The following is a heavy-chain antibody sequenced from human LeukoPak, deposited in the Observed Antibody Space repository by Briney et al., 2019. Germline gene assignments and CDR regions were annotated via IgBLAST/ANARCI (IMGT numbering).Heavy chain of an antibody. CDR2: ISTDTGNP. CDR3: ARTLSAMVAGIQVCDY. Sequence: ASVKVSCKASGYTFTTYAMNWVRHAPGQGLEWMGWISTDTGNPTYAQGFAGRFVFSLDTSVSTAYLPISSLKAADTAVFYCARTLSAMVAGIQVCDYWGQGPLVTVSS. J-gene: IGHJ4*02. V-gene: IGHV7-4-1*02. CDR1: GYTFTTYA. D-gene: IGHD6-19*01.